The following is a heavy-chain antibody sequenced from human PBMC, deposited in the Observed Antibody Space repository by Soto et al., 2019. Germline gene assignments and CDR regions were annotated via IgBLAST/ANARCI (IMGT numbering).Heavy chain of an antibody. V-gene: IGHV3-30*18. CDR1: GFTFSSYG. CDR3: AKVDNEMATITPLVY. Sequence: GGSLRLSCAASGFTFSSYGMHWVRQAPGKGLEWVAVISYDGSNKYYADSVKGRFTISRDNSKNTLYLQMNSLRAEDTAVYYCAKVDNEMATITPLVYWGQGTLVTVSS. J-gene: IGHJ4*02. D-gene: IGHD5-12*01. CDR2: ISYDGSNK.